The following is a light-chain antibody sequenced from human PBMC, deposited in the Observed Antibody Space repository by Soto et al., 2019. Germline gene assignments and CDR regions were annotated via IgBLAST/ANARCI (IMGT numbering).Light chain of an antibody. CDR3: LLDFSYFWA. CDR2: AAS. Sequence: IQLTQSPSSLSASVGDRVTITCLASQDIRSALGWYQQKPGKVPKLLIYAASTLQSGVPSRFSGSRSGTDFTLTISSLQPEDFATYYCLLDFSYFWAFGQGTKVEIK. CDR1: QDIRSA. V-gene: IGKV1-6*01. J-gene: IGKJ1*01.